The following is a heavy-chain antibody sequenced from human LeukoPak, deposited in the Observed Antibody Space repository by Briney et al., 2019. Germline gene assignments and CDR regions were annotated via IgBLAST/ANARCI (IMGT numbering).Heavy chain of an antibody. J-gene: IGHJ5*02. CDR2: INPNSGGT. V-gene: IGHV1-2*02. CDR1: GYTFTGYY. CDR3: ARAPPAHSNHLWFDP. D-gene: IGHD4-4*01. Sequence: ASVKVSCKASGYTFTGYYMHWVRQAPGQGLEWMGWINPNSGGTNYAQKFQGRVTMTRDTSISTAYMELSRLRSDDTAVYYCARAPPAHSNHLWFDPWGQGTLVTVSS.